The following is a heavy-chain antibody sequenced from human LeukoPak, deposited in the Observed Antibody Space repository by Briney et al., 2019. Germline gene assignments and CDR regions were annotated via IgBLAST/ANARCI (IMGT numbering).Heavy chain of an antibody. D-gene: IGHD3-10*01. V-gene: IGHV4-39*07. Sequence: SETLSLTCTVSGGSIRSTSYYWGWIRQPPVKGLEWIGCIYYSGSTYYNPSLKSRVTISVDTSKNQFSLKLSSVTAADTAVYYCARVTGSYYFYYCMDVWGKGTTVTVSS. CDR3: ARVTGSYYFYYCMDV. CDR1: GGSIRSTSYY. J-gene: IGHJ6*03. CDR2: IYYSGST.